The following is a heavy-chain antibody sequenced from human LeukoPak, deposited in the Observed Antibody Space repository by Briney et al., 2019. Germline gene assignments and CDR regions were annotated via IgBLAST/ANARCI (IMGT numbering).Heavy chain of an antibody. CDR2: ISAYNGNT. V-gene: IGHV1-18*01. J-gene: IGHJ4*02. Sequence: ASVKVSCKASGYTFTSYGSSWVRQAAGQGIEWTGWISAYNGNTNYAQNFQGRVSMTTDTSTSTAYMEVRSLRSDDTAVYYCARVRIAGAANFDYWGQGTLVTVSS. CDR3: ARVRIAGAANFDY. CDR1: GYTFTSYG. D-gene: IGHD6-13*01.